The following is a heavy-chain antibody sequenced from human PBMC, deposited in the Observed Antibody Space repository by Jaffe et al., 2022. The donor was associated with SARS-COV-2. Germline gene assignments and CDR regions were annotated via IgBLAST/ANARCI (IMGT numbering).Heavy chain of an antibody. V-gene: IGHV3-23*01. CDR1: GFTFSSYA. D-gene: IGHD1-26*01. Sequence: EVQLLESGGGLVQPGGSLRLSCAASGFTFSSYAMSWVRQAPGKGLEWVSAISGSGGSTYYADSVKGRFTISRDNSKNTLYLQMNSLRAEDTAVYYCVAAGVGATEGLSDYWGQGTLVTVSS. CDR3: VAAGVGATEGLSDY. J-gene: IGHJ4*02. CDR2: ISGSGGST.